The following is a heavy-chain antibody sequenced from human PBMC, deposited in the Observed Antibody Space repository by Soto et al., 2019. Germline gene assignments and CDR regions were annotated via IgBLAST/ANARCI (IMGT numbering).Heavy chain of an antibody. CDR2: INPNSGGT. CDR3: ARTARGYSYGYLAY. CDR1: GYTFTGYY. D-gene: IGHD5-18*01. V-gene: IGHV1-2*04. J-gene: IGHJ4*02. Sequence: GASVKVSCKASGYTFTGYYMHWVRQAPGQGLEWMGWINPNSGGTNYAQKFQGWVTMTRDTSISTAYMELSRLRSDDTAVYYCARTARGYSYGYLAYWGQGTLVTVSS.